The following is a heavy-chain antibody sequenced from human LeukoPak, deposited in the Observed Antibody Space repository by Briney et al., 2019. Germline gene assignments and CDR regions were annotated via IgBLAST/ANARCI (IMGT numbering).Heavy chain of an antibody. V-gene: IGHV3-48*01. Sequence: GGSLRLSCAASGFTFSSYSMNWVRQAPGKGLEWVSYISTSGTTIYYADSVKGRLTISRDIAKNSLYVQMNSLRVEDTAVYYCARRQGDYDGSFEYWGQGTLVTASS. D-gene: IGHD4-17*01. CDR1: GFTFSSYS. CDR2: ISTSGTTI. CDR3: ARRQGDYDGSFEY. J-gene: IGHJ4*02.